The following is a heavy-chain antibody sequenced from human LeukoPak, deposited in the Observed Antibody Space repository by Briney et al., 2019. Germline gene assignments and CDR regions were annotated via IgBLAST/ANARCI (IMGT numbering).Heavy chain of an antibody. V-gene: IGHV3-48*01. CDR2: ISTTSGTI. CDR1: GFTFSSHS. D-gene: IGHD3-3*01. J-gene: IGHJ4*01. Sequence: RAGGSLRLSCAASGFTFSSHSMNWVRQAPGKGLEWLTYISTTSGTIYYADSVKGRFTISRDNAENSLCLQMNTLRAEDTAVYYCAKLADFWNASFYFDYWGHGTLVTVSS. CDR3: AKLADFWNASFYFDY.